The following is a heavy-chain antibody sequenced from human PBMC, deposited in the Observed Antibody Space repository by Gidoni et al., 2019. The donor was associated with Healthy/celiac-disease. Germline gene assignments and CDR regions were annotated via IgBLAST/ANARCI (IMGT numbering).Heavy chain of an antibody. Sequence: EVQLVESGGGLIQPGGSLRLSCAASGFTVSSNYMSWVRQAPGKGLEWVSVIYSGGSTYYADSVKGRFTISRDNSKNTLYLQMNSLRAEDTAVYYCARDRGSVYYYDSDDDAFDIWGQGTMVTVSS. CDR1: GFTVSSNY. D-gene: IGHD3-22*01. CDR3: ARDRGSVYYYDSDDDAFDI. V-gene: IGHV3-53*01. CDR2: IYSGGST. J-gene: IGHJ3*02.